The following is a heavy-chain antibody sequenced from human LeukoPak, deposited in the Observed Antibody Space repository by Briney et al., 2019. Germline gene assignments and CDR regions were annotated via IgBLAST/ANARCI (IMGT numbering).Heavy chain of an antibody. Sequence: PGGSLRLSCVASGFTVSSNYMSWVRQAPGKGLEWVSVIYSGGSTYYAVSVKGRFTISRDNSKNTLYLQMNSLRAEDTAVYYCARGSRDGYGMFDPWGQGTLVTVSS. V-gene: IGHV3-66*01. CDR3: ARGSRDGYGMFDP. CDR1: GFTVSSNY. D-gene: IGHD5-24*01. J-gene: IGHJ5*02. CDR2: IYSGGST.